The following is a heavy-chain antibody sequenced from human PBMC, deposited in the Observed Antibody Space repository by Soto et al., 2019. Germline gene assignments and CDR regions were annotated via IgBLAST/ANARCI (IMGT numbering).Heavy chain of an antibody. V-gene: IGHV4-39*01. Sequence: SETLSLTCTVSGGSISSSSYYWGWIRRPPGKGLEWIGSIYYSGSTYYNPSLKSRVTISVDTSKNQFSLKLSSVTAADTAVYYCARHPSGLKDGMDVWGQGTTVTVSS. CDR2: IYYSGST. J-gene: IGHJ6*02. D-gene: IGHD3-10*01. CDR1: GGSISSSSYY. CDR3: ARHPSGLKDGMDV.